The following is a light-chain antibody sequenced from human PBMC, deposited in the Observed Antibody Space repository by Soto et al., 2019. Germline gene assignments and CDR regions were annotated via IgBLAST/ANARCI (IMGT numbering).Light chain of an antibody. CDR3: CSYAGTLSYV. CDR2: DVS. Sequence: QSVLTQPRSVSGSPGQSVTISCTGTSSDVGAYNFVSWYQQHPGKAPKFLIYDVSQWPSGVPDRFSGSKSGNTASLTISGLQAEDEADYYCCSYAGTLSYVFGTGTKLTVL. J-gene: IGLJ1*01. V-gene: IGLV2-11*01. CDR1: SSDVGAYNF.